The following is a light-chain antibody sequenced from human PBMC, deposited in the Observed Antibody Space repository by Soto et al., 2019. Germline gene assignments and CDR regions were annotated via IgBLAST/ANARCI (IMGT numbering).Light chain of an antibody. CDR1: RSISTY. CDR3: QQNNSIPLT. J-gene: IGKJ4*01. Sequence: DIQMTQPPSSLSASVGDRVTITCRASRSISTYLAWYQQKPGKVPKLLIYSASTLEPGVPSRFSGCGSGTDFTLTISSLQPEDVATYYCQQNNSIPLTFGRGTKVDIK. CDR2: SAS. V-gene: IGKV1-27*01.